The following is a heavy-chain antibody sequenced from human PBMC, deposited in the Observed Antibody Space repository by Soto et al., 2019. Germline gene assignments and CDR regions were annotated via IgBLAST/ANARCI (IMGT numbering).Heavy chain of an antibody. CDR1: GFTFSSYE. CDR3: ARAYLSGYYYGMDV. Sequence: GGSLRLSCAASGFTFSSYEMNWVRQAPGKGLEWVSYISSSGSTIYYADSVKGRFTISRDNAKNSLYLQMNSLRAEDTAVYYCARAYLSGYYYGMDVWGQGXTVTVYS. CDR2: ISSSGSTI. J-gene: IGHJ6*02. D-gene: IGHD3-16*01. V-gene: IGHV3-48*03.